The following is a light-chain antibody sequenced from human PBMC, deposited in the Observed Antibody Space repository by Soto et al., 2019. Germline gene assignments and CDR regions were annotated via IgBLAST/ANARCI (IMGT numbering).Light chain of an antibody. J-gene: IGLJ2*01. CDR1: SGHSSYA. V-gene: IGLV4-69*01. Sequence: QLVLTQSPSASASLGASVKLTCTLSSGHSSYAIAWHQQQPEKGPRYLMKLNSDGSHSKGDGIPDRFSGSSSGAERYLTISSLQSEDEANYYCHTWGTGIQVFGGGIKLTVL. CDR3: HTWGTGIQV. CDR2: LNSDGSH.